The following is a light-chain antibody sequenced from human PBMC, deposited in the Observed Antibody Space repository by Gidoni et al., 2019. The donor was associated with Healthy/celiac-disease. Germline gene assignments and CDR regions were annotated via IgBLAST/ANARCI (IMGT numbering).Light chain of an antibody. CDR2: AAS. CDR3: QQSYSTPDT. CDR1: QSISSY. J-gene: IGKJ2*01. V-gene: IGKV1-39*01. Sequence: DIQMPQSPSSLSASVGDRVTITCRASQSISSYLNWYQQKPGKAPKLLIYAASSLQSGVPSRFSGSGSGTDFTLTISSLQPEDCASYYWQQSYSTPDTFGQGTKLEIK.